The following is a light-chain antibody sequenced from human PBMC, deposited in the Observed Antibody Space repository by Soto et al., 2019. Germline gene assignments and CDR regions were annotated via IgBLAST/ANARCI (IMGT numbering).Light chain of an antibody. CDR2: EVS. J-gene: IGLJ2*01. V-gene: IGLV2-23*02. Sequence: QSALTQPASVSGSPGQSITISCTGTSSDVGSYNLVSWYQQHPGKAPKLMIYEVSKRPSGVSNRFSGSKSGNTASLTISGLQAEDEADYYCCSYAGSSTLVFGGGTKVTVL. CDR1: SSDVGSYNL. CDR3: CSYAGSSTLV.